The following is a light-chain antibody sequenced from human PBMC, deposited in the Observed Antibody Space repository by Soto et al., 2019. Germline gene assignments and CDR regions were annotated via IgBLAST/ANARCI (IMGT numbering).Light chain of an antibody. V-gene: IGKV3-11*01. CDR3: QQRSNWLT. Sequence: EIVLTQSPATLSLSPGERVTLSCRASQNVSSYLAWYQQKPGQAPRLLIYDASDRATGIPARFSGSGPGTAFTRPSSSPEPEESAVYSCQQRSNWLTFGPGTTVDIK. CDR2: DAS. J-gene: IGKJ3*01. CDR1: QNVSSY.